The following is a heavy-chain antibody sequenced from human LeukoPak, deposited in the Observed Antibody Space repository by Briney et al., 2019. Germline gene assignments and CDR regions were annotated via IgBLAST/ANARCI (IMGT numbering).Heavy chain of an antibody. CDR1: GGSISSSSYY. D-gene: IGHD3-10*01. Sequence: PSGTLSLTCTVSGGSISSSSYYWGWIRQPPGKGLEWIGSIYYSGSTYYNPSLKRRVTMSVDTSKNRFSLKVSSVTAADTAVYYCARHLWFGENWNWFDPWGQGTLVTVSS. V-gene: IGHV4-39*01. J-gene: IGHJ5*02. CDR2: IYYSGST. CDR3: ARHLWFGENWNWFDP.